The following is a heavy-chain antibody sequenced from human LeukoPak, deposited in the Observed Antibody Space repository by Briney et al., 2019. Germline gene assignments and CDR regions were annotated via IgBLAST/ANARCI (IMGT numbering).Heavy chain of an antibody. CDR2: IIPIFGTA. D-gene: IGHD1-26*01. CDR3: ARGVPQWELLSGLDY. J-gene: IGHJ4*02. CDR1: GYTFTGYY. V-gene: IGHV1-69*13. Sequence: SVKVSCKASGYTFTGYYMHWVRQAPGQGLEWMGGIIPIFGTANYAQKFQGRVTITADESTSTAYMELSSLRSEDTAVYYCARGVPQWELLSGLDYWGQGTLVTVSS.